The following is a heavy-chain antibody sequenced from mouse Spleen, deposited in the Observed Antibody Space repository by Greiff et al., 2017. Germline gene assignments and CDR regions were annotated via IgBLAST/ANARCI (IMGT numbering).Heavy chain of an antibody. CDR3: ARDYYGSSPFAY. Sequence: EVQVVESGGGLVKLGGSLKLSCAASGFTFSSYYMSWVRQTPEKRLEWVATISSGGGSTYYPDSVKGRFTISRDNAKNTLYLQMSSLNSEDTAVYYCARDYYGSSPFAYWGQGTLVTVSA. CDR1: GFTFSSYY. V-gene: IGHV5-12-1*01. CDR2: ISSGGGST. J-gene: IGHJ3*01. D-gene: IGHD1-1*01.